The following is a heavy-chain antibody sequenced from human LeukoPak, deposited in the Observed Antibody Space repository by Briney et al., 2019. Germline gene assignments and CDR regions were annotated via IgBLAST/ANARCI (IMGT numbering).Heavy chain of an antibody. J-gene: IGHJ4*02. V-gene: IGHV3-48*01. D-gene: IGHD2-2*01. CDR3: ARPYCASTSCPTFKY. CDR2: ISSGSDTI. CDR1: GFAFSSYN. Sequence: GGSLRLSCAASGFAFSSYNMNWVRQAPGKGLEWVSYISSGSDTIFYADSVKGRFTISRDNAKNSLYLQMNSLRAEDTAVYYCARPYCASTSCPTFKYWGQGTLVTVSS.